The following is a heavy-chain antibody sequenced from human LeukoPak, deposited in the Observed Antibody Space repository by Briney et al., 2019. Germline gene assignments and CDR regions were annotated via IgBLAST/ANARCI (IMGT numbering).Heavy chain of an antibody. Sequence: ASVKVSCKASGYSFTSYAIHWVRQAPGQRLEWMGWINAGNGNTKYSQKFQSRVTITRDTSASTAYMELSSLRSEDTAVYYCAREVAGTLHYWGQGTLVTVSS. J-gene: IGHJ4*02. CDR3: AREVAGTLHY. CDR1: GYSFTSYA. D-gene: IGHD6-19*01. CDR2: INAGNGNT. V-gene: IGHV1-3*01.